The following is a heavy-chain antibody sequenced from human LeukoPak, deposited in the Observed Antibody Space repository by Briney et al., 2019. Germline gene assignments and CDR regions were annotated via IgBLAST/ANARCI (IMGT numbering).Heavy chain of an antibody. D-gene: IGHD1-26*01. V-gene: IGHV3-20*04. CDR1: GFTFDDYG. CDR2: INWNGGST. CDR3: VRDIVFAFHS. J-gene: IGHJ5*01. Sequence: RTGGSLRLSCAASGFTFDDYGMSWVRQAPGKGLEWVSGINWNGGSTGYADSVKGRFTISRDNAKNSLSLQMNSLRAEDTAVYYCVRDIVFAFHSWGQGTLVTVSS.